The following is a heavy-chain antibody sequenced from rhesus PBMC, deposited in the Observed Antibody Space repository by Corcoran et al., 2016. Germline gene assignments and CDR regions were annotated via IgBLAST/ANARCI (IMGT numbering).Heavy chain of an antibody. J-gene: IGHJ4*01. CDR1: GGSFSRYW. Sequence: QVQLQESGPGLVKPSETLSLTCAVSGGSFSRYWWGWIRQPPGKGLGWIGSVYRSNGSTDNNPFHNSRDPIKRAPAKNRCSLKRGSMTAADTAMYYCARDDTEGTDWGQGVLVTVSS. CDR2: VYRSNGST. D-gene: IGHD5-24*01. V-gene: IGHV4-160*01. CDR3: ARDDTEGTD.